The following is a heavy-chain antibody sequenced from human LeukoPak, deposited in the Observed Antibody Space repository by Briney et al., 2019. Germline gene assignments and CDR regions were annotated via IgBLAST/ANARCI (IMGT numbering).Heavy chain of an antibody. CDR2: IYYSGST. Sequence: SETLSLTCTVSGGSISRSGYYWGWIRQTPGKGLEWIGSIYYSGSTYYKSSLKSRVTISLDTSKNQFSLKLSSVTAADTAVYYCARDATVAGGGSDAFDIWGQGTIVTVSS. V-gene: IGHV4-39*07. CDR3: ARDATVAGGGSDAFDI. CDR1: GGSISRSGYY. J-gene: IGHJ3*02. D-gene: IGHD6-19*01.